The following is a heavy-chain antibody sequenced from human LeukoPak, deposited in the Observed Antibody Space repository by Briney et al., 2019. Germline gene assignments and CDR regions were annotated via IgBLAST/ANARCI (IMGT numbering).Heavy chain of an antibody. V-gene: IGHV3-7*01. CDR2: IREDGGKQ. Sequence: GGSLRLSCAASGFNFDNFWMSWVRQAPGKGLEWVANIREDGGKQNYVDSVKGRFTISRDNAKSSVYLQMNSLRAEDTAVYYCARVRAPLYYFDYWGQGTLVTVSS. CDR3: ARVRAPLYYFDY. J-gene: IGHJ4*02. CDR1: GFNFDNFW.